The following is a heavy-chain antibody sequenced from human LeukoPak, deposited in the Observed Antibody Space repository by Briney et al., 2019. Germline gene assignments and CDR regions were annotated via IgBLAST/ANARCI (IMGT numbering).Heavy chain of an antibody. D-gene: IGHD6-19*01. Sequence: ASVKVSCKASGGTFSSYAISWVRQAPGQGLEWMGRIIPILGIANYAQKFQGRVTISADESTSTAHMELSSLRAEDTAVYYCAKGAVAGRRATPQEDYWGQGTLVTVSS. CDR1: GGTFSSYA. CDR2: IIPILGIA. V-gene: IGHV1-69*04. CDR3: AKGAVAGRRATPQEDY. J-gene: IGHJ4*02.